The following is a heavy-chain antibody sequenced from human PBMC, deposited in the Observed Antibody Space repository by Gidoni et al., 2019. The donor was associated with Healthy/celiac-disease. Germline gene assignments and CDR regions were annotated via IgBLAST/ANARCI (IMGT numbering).Heavy chain of an antibody. V-gene: IGHV4-34*01. CDR1: GGSFRGCY. J-gene: IGHJ3*02. D-gene: IGHD3-22*01. Sequence: QVQLPQWGAGLLKPSYTLSLTCAVYGGSFRGCYWSWIRQPPGKGLEWIGEINHSGSTNYNPSLKCRVTISVDTSKNQFSLKLSSVTAADTSVYYCARVDYYDSSGYYPTLYAFDIWGQGTMVTVSS. CDR3: ARVDYYDSSGYYPTLYAFDI. CDR2: INHSGST.